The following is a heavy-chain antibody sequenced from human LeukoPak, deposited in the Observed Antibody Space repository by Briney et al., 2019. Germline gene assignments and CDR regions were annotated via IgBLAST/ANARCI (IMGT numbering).Heavy chain of an antibody. CDR3: ARDFVSYYYDFWSGSGLYGMDV. CDR1: GFTFSSYA. J-gene: IGHJ6*02. Sequence: GGSLRLSCAASGFTFSSYAMHWVRQAPGKGLEWVAVISYDGSNKYYADSVKGRFTISRDNSKNTLYLQINSLRAEDTAVYYCARDFVSYYYDFWSGSGLYGMDVWGQGTTVTVSS. CDR2: ISYDGSNK. V-gene: IGHV3-30-3*01. D-gene: IGHD3-3*01.